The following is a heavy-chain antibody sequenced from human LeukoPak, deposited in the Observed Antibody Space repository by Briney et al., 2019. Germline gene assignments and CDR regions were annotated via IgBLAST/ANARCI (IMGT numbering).Heavy chain of an antibody. CDR2: IYYSGST. CDR1: GGSISSYY. Sequence: PSETLSLTCTVSGGSISSYYWSWIRQPPGKGLEWIGYIYYSGSTNCNPSLKSRVTISVDTSKNQFSLKLSSVTAADTAVYYCARGRYDSSGFSWFDPWGQGTLVTVSS. D-gene: IGHD3-22*01. V-gene: IGHV4-59*01. J-gene: IGHJ5*02. CDR3: ARGRYDSSGFSWFDP.